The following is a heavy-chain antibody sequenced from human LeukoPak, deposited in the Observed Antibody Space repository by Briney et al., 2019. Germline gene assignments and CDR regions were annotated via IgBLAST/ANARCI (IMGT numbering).Heavy chain of an antibody. Sequence: GGSLRLSCAASGFTFSSHWMTWVRQTPGKGLEWVSSISSSSSYIYYADSVKGRFTISRDNAKNSLYLQMNSLRAEDTAVYYCARGTRIAAALDYWGQGTLVTVSS. D-gene: IGHD6-13*01. CDR3: ARGTRIAAALDY. J-gene: IGHJ4*02. CDR2: ISSSSSYI. CDR1: GFTFSSHW. V-gene: IGHV3-21*01.